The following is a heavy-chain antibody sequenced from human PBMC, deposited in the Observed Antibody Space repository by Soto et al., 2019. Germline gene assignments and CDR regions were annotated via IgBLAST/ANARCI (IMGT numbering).Heavy chain of an antibody. CDR1: GFRFNNYG. CDR3: AKDRVIQLLPIWPDP. V-gene: IGHV3-30*18. Sequence: QEHLVESGGGVVQAGTSLRLSCAASGFRFNNYGMHWVRQAPGKGLEWVAFVSSDGNNKDYADSVKGRFTISRDNSKSTMFLQVDSLRLDDTAIYYCAKDRVIQLLPIWPDPWGQGTLVTVSS. D-gene: IGHD2-2*01. J-gene: IGHJ5*02. CDR2: VSSDGNNK.